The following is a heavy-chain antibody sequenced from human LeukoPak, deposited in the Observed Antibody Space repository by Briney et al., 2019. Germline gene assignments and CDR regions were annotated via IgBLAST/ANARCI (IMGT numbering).Heavy chain of an antibody. CDR1: GGSISSYY. CDR2: IYYSGST. Sequence: PSETLSLTCTVSGGSISSYYWSWIRQPPGKGLEWIGYIYYSGSTNYNPPLKSRVNISVDTSKNQFSLKLSSVTAADTAVYYCARAPMYYYMDVWGKGTTVTVSS. V-gene: IGHV4-59*01. CDR3: ARAPMYYYMDV. J-gene: IGHJ6*03.